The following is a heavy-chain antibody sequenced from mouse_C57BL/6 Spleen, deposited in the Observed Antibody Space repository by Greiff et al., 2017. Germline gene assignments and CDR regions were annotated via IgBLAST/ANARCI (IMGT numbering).Heavy chain of an antibody. J-gene: IGHJ2*01. CDR1: GYTFTDYE. CDR2: IDPETGGT. Sequence: VQLQESGAELVRPGASVTLSCKASGYTFTDYEMHWVKQTPVHGLEWIGAIDPETGGTAYNQKFKGKAILTADKSSSTAYMERRSLTSEDSAVYYCTGNGFDYWGQGTTLTVSS. V-gene: IGHV1-15*01. CDR3: TGNGFDY.